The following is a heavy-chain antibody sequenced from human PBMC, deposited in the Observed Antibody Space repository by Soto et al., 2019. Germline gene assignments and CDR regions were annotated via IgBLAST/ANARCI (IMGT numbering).Heavy chain of an antibody. D-gene: IGHD3-3*01. CDR1: GGSISSGDYY. CDR2: IYYSGST. V-gene: IGHV4-30-4*01. J-gene: IGHJ6*02. CDR3: ARDRITIFGVVFLHGMDV. Sequence: SETLSLTCTVSGGSISSGDYYWSWIRQPPGKGLEWIGYIYYSGSTYYNPSLKSRVTISVDTSKNQLSLKLSSVTAADTAVYYCARDRITIFGVVFLHGMDVWGQGTTVTVSS.